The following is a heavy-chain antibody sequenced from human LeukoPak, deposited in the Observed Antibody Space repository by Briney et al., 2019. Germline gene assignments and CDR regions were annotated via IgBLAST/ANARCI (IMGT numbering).Heavy chain of an antibody. CDR2: IKPDGTTK. CDR3: ARSIPYGTTWYGRSDY. V-gene: IGHV3-7*03. Sequence: GVLRLSCAASGFTFSSYWMSWVRQAPGKGLEWVANIKPDGTTKFYVDSVKGRFTISRDNALNSLYLQMNSLRAEDTAIYYCARSIPYGTTWYGRSDYWGQGTLVTVSS. J-gene: IGHJ4*02. CDR1: GFTFSSYW. D-gene: IGHD6-13*01.